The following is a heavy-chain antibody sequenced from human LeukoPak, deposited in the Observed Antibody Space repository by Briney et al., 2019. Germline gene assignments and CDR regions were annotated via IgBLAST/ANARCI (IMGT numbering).Heavy chain of an antibody. CDR2: INPNSGGT. J-gene: IGHJ5*02. Sequence: SVKVSCKASGYTFTGYYMHWVRQAPGQGLEWMGWINPNSGGTNYAQKFQGRVTMTRDTSISTAYMELSRLRSDDTAVYYCAREPITIFGVVIALEFDPWGQGTLVTVSS. CDR3: AREPITIFGVVIALEFDP. V-gene: IGHV1-2*02. CDR1: GYTFTGYY. D-gene: IGHD3-3*01.